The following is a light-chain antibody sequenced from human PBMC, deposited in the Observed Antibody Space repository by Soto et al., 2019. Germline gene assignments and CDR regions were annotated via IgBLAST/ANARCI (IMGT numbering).Light chain of an antibody. CDR3: MQSTQFPFT. J-gene: IGKJ4*01. V-gene: IGKV2D-29*01. CDR1: ESLLHSDGKTY. Sequence: DIVMTQTPLSLSVTPGQPASTSCKSSESLLHSDGKTYLYWYLQKPGQPPELLIYEVYNRFSGVPDSFSGSGSGTDFTLRISRVGAEDVGVYYCMQSTQFPFTFGGGTKVDIK. CDR2: EVY.